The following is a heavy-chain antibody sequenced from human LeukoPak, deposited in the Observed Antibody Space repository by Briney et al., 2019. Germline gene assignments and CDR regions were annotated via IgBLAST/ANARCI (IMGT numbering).Heavy chain of an antibody. CDR1: GFTFSSYA. D-gene: IGHD1-1*01. CDR3: SREWGNGNDLRPDY. V-gene: IGHV3-49*03. CDR2: IRSSIYGGTP. J-gene: IGHJ4*02. Sequence: GGSLRLSCAASGFTFSSYAMSWFRQAPGKGLEWIGFIRSSIYGGTPKAAASVKGRFIFSRDDSKGVAYLRMNSLKTEDTAVYYCSREWGNGNDLRPDYWGQGTLVTVSS.